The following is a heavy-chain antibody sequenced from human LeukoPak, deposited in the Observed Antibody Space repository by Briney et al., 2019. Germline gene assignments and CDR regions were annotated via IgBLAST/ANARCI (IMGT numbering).Heavy chain of an antibody. Sequence: ASVKVSCKASGYTFTGYYMHWVRQAPGQGLEWIGWINPNSGGTNYAQKFQGRVTMTRDTSISTAYMELSRLRSDDTAVYYCARVAVGAMRAFDIWGQGTMVTVSS. CDR1: GYTFTGYY. J-gene: IGHJ3*02. D-gene: IGHD1-26*01. V-gene: IGHV1-2*02. CDR3: ARVAVGAMRAFDI. CDR2: INPNSGGT.